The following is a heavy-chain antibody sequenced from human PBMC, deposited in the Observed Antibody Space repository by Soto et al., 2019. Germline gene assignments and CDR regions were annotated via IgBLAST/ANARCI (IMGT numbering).Heavy chain of an antibody. V-gene: IGHV2-5*02. D-gene: IGHD5-12*01. CDR3: AHRRDGGYHFDY. Sequence: QITLKESGPTLVKPTQTLTLTCTFSGFSLSTSGVGVGWIRQPPGKALEWLALIYWDDDKRYSPSLKSRLTITMDTYKNQVVLTMTNMDPVDTATYYCAHRRDGGYHFDYWGQGTLVTVSS. J-gene: IGHJ4*02. CDR2: IYWDDDK. CDR1: GFSLSTSGVG.